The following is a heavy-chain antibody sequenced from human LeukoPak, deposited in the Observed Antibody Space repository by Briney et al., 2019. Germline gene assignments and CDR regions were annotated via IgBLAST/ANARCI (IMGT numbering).Heavy chain of an antibody. CDR3: AREYVRFFDY. J-gene: IGHJ4*02. CDR1: GLTFSSFG. CDR2: ISYDGSNK. V-gene: IGHV3-30*03. Sequence: GGSLRLSCAASGLTFSSFGMHWVRQAPGKGLEWVAVISYDGSNKYYADSVKGRFTISRDNSKNTLYLQMNSLRAEDTAVYYCAREYVRFFDYWGQGTLVTVSS. D-gene: IGHD3-10*02.